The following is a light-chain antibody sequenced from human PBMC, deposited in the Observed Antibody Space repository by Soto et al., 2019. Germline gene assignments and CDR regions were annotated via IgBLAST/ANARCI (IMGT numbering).Light chain of an antibody. Sequence: EIVLTQSPATLSLSPGDRATISCRASQSVSSYLAWYQQKPGQAPRLLIYDASNMTAGIPARFSGSGSGTDFTLTISSLAPEDFAVYYCQQRSNWLTFGGGTKVEIK. J-gene: IGKJ4*01. CDR1: QSVSSY. V-gene: IGKV3-11*01. CDR2: DAS. CDR3: QQRSNWLT.